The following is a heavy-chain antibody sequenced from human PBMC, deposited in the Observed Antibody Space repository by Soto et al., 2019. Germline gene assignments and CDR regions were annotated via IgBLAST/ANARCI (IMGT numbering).Heavy chain of an antibody. J-gene: IGHJ4*02. D-gene: IGHD5-12*01. CDR2: IYYSGST. Sequence: PSETLSLTCTVSGGSVSSGSYYWSWIRQPPGKGLEWIGYIYYSGSTNYNPSLKSRVTMSVDTSKNHFSLRLISVTAADTAIYFCAREGNLGRWLQPLDFWGQGTLVTVSS. CDR1: GGSVSSGSYY. CDR3: AREGNLGRWLQPLDF. V-gene: IGHV4-61*03.